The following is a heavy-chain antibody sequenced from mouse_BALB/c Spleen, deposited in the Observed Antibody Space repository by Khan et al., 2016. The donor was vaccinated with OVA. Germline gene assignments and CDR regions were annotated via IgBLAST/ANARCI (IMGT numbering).Heavy chain of an antibody. Sequence: QIQLVQSGPELKKPGETVKISCKASGYTFTSYGMNWVMQSLGKALKWMGWINTYTGEPTYADDFKGRFAFSLETSASTAYLQINNLKNEDTATYFCARPPYFTYTLDHWGQGTSVTVSS. V-gene: IGHV9-3-1*01. CDR3: ARPPYFTYTLDH. CDR1: GYTFTSYG. CDR2: INTYTGEP. D-gene: IGHD2-10*01. J-gene: IGHJ4*01.